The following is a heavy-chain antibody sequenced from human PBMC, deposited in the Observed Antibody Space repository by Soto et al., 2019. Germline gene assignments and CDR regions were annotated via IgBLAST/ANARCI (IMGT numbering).Heavy chain of an antibody. V-gene: IGHV1-69*01. CDR1: RVAFNKFI. Sequence: QAQLEQSGGEVKKPGSSVKVSCKASRVAFNKFIVTWVRQAPGLGLEWVGGIIPVFGTANYAQNFQGRVTITADESTSTSYMEVNNLRSEDTAVYYCAKVRYSSPMGYYYGMDVWGQGTTVTVSS. D-gene: IGHD2-2*01. CDR3: AKVRYSSPMGYYYGMDV. CDR2: IIPVFGTA. J-gene: IGHJ6*02.